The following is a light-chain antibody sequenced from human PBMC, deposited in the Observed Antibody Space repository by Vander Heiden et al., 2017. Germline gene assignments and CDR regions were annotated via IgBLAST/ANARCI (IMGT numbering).Light chain of an antibody. CDR2: EVT. Sequence: SVLTHPPPASGSHRLSVTISCTGTSSDVGDYNYVSWYQQHPGKAPRLLIYEVTKRPPGVPDRFSGSKSGNTASLTVSGLQAEDEADYYCNSYAGSNNFLFGSGTKVTVL. CDR1: SSDVGDYNY. CDR3: NSYAGSNNFL. J-gene: IGLJ1*01. V-gene: IGLV2-8*01.